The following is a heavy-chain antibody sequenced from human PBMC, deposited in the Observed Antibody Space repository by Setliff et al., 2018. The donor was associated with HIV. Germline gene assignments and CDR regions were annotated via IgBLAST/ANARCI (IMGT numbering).Heavy chain of an antibody. V-gene: IGHV4-31*03. CDR2: IYYSGST. Sequence: PSETLSLTCTVSGGSISSGGYYWSWIRQPPGKGLEWIGYIYYSGSTYYNPSLKSRVTISVDTSKNQFSLKLSSVTAADTAVYYCARVSTNSLTGSYPFDYWGQGTLVTVSS. CDR1: GGSISSGGYY. D-gene: IGHD3-9*01. CDR3: ARVSTNSLTGSYPFDY. J-gene: IGHJ4*02.